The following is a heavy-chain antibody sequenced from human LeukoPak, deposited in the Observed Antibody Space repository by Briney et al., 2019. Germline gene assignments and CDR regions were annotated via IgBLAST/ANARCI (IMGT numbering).Heavy chain of an antibody. V-gene: IGHV1-18*01. CDR3: ARDTARIAAADAFDI. J-gene: IGHJ3*02. CDR1: GYTFTSYG. D-gene: IGHD6-13*01. Sequence: GASVKVSCKASGYTFTSYGIGWVRQAPGQWLEWMGWISAYNGNTNYAQKLQGRVTMTTDTSTSTAYMELRSLRSDDTAVYYCARDTARIAAADAFDIWGQGTMVTVSS. CDR2: ISAYNGNT.